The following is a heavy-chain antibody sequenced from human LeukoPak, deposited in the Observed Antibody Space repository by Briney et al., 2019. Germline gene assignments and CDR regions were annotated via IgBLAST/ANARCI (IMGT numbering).Heavy chain of an antibody. CDR1: GGSFSGYY. J-gene: IGHJ6*02. CDR3: ARGDYGDPPGYYYYGMDV. Sequence: SETLSLTCAVYGGSFSGYYWSWIRQPPGKGLEWIGEINHSGSTNYNPSLKSRVTISVDTSKNQFSLKQSSVTAADTAVYYCARGDYGDPPGYYYYGMDVWGQGTTVTVSS. CDR2: INHSGST. V-gene: IGHV4-34*01. D-gene: IGHD4-17*01.